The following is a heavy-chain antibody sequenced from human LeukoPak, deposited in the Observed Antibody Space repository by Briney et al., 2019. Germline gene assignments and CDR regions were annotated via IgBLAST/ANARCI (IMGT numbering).Heavy chain of an antibody. CDR2: ISGNGGST. CDR3: AKDPQYSSSWDH. V-gene: IGHV3-23*01. J-gene: IGHJ4*02. CDR1: GFTFSSYA. Sequence: PGGSLRLSCAASGFTFSSYAMSWVRQAPGKGLEWVSAISGNGGSTYYADSVKGRFTISRDNPKNTLYRQMKSLRCEDTAVYYCAKDPQYSSSWDHWGQGTLVTVSS. D-gene: IGHD6-13*01.